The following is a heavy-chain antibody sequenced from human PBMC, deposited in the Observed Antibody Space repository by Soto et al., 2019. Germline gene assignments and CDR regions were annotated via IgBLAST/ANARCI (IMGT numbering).Heavy chain of an antibody. CDR1: GYSFTSYW. CDR2: IDPSDSYT. Sequence: GESLKISCKGSGYSFTSYWISWVRQMLGKGLEWMGRIDPSDSYTNYSPSFQGHVTISADKSISTAYLQWSSLKASDTAMYYCATRPYDSSGYYLHDAFDIWGQGTMVTVSS. D-gene: IGHD3-22*01. V-gene: IGHV5-10-1*01. J-gene: IGHJ3*02. CDR3: ATRPYDSSGYYLHDAFDI.